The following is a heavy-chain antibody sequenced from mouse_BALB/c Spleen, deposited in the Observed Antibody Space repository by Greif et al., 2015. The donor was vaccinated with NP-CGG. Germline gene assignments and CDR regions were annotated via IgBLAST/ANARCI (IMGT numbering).Heavy chain of an antibody. CDR1: GFTFSSYG. V-gene: IGHV5-6-3*01. Sequence: DVKLQESGGGLVQPGGSLKLSCAASGFTFSSYGMSWVRQTPDKRLELVATINSNGGSTYYPDSVKGRFTISRDNAKNTLYLQMGSLKSEDTAMYYCARAEVYDGYYYAMDYWGQGTSVTVSS. CDR3: ARAEVYDGYYYAMDY. CDR2: INSNGGST. D-gene: IGHD2-3*01. J-gene: IGHJ4*01.